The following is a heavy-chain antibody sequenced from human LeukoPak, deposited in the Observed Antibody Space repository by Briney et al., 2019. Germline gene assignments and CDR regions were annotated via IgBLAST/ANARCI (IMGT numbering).Heavy chain of an antibody. CDR3: ARALSYDVDY. D-gene: IGHD1-26*01. Sequence: TVKVSCKASGGTFSSYAISWVRQAPGPGLEWMGRIIPILGIANYAQKFQGRVTITADKSTSTAYMELSRLRSEDTAVYYWARALSYDVDYWGQGTLVTVSS. J-gene: IGHJ4*02. V-gene: IGHV1-69*04. CDR2: IIPILGIA. CDR1: GGTFSSYA.